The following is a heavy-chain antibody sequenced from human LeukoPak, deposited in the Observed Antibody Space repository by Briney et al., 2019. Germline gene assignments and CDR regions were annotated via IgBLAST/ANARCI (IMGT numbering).Heavy chain of an antibody. CDR1: GGSISSYY. Sequence: SETLSLTCTVSGGSISSYYWSWIRQPAGKGLEWIGRIYASGSTNYNPSLESRVTMSVHTSKNQFSLKLSSVTAADTAVYYCARDRYGDRAGSFDIWGQGTLVTVSS. CDR2: IYASGST. D-gene: IGHD4-17*01. J-gene: IGHJ3*02. V-gene: IGHV4-4*07. CDR3: ARDRYGDRAGSFDI.